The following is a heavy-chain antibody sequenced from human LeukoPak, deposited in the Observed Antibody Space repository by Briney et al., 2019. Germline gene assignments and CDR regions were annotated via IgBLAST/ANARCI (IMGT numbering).Heavy chain of an antibody. CDR2: IYHSGST. CDR3: ARDRSIITIIVVFDY. D-gene: IGHD3-22*01. Sequence: SETLSLTCTVSGYSISSGYYWGWSRQPPGKGLEWIGSIYHSGSTYYNPSLKSRVTISVDTSKNQFSLKLSSVSAADTAVYYCARDRSIITIIVVFDYWGEGTLVTVS. CDR1: GYSISSGYY. J-gene: IGHJ4*02. V-gene: IGHV4-38-2*02.